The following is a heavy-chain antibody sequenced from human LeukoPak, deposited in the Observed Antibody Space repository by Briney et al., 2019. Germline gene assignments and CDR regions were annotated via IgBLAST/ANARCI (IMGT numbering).Heavy chain of an antibody. CDR3: ARVPVVTPRASRIKRYFDL. D-gene: IGHD4-23*01. Sequence: ASVKVSCKASGHTFTSYGISWVRQAPGQGLEWMGWISAYNGNTNYAQKFQGRVTMTRSTSISTAYMEQSSLRSEDTAVYYCARVPVVTPRASRIKRYFDLWGRGTLVTVSS. V-gene: IGHV1-18*01. CDR1: GHTFTSYG. CDR2: ISAYNGNT. J-gene: IGHJ2*01.